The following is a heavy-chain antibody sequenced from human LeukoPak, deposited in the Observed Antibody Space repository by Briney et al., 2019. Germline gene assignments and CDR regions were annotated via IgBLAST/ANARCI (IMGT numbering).Heavy chain of an antibody. CDR2: INHSGST. CDR3: ARGGGYRLDY. CDR1: GGSFSGYY. V-gene: IGHV4-34*01. J-gene: IGHJ4*02. Sequence: SEALSLTCAVYGGSFSGYYWSWIRQPPGKGLEWIGEINHSGSTNYNPFLKSRVTISVDTSKNQFSLKLSSVTAADTAVYYCARGGGYRLDYWGQGTLVTVSS. D-gene: IGHD3-16*02.